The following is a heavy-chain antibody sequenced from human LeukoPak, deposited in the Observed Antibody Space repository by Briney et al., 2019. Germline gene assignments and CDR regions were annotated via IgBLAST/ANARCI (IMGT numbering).Heavy chain of an antibody. V-gene: IGHV4-34*01. D-gene: IGHD3-10*01. CDR2: INHSGST. CDR3: ARGGSLYYYGSGSYPKYYFDY. J-gene: IGHJ4*02. CDR1: GFTFSSYS. Sequence: GSLRLSCAASGFTFSSYSMNWVRQPPGKGLEWIGEINHSGSTNYNPSLKSRVTISVDTSKNQFSLKLSSVTAADTAVYYCARGGSLYYYGSGSYPKYYFDYWGQGTLVTVSS.